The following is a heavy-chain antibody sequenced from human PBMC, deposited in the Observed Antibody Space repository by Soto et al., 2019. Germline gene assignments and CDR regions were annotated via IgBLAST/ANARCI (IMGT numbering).Heavy chain of an antibody. CDR3: ATEAYSSSVRAAYFDY. V-gene: IGHV1-2*02. Sequence: ASVKVSCKASGYTFTGYYMHWVRQAPGQGLEWMGWINPNSGGTNYAQKFQGRVTMTRDTSISTAYMELSRLRSDDTAVYYCATEAYSSSVRAAYFDYWGQGTLVTVSS. CDR1: GYTFTGYY. CDR2: INPNSGGT. D-gene: IGHD6-6*01. J-gene: IGHJ4*02.